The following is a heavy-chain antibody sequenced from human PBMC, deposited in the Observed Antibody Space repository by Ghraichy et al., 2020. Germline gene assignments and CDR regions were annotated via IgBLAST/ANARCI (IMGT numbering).Heavy chain of an antibody. J-gene: IGHJ3*02. Sequence: GGSLRLSCAASGFGFSRHWMSWVRQAPGKGLEWVANIKGDKSETYYVDSVKGRFTISRDNAKNVLFLQMNTLRAEDTAVYYCAKEVGYYDFWYGYSDAFDIWGQGTKVTISS. CDR2: IKGDKSET. V-gene: IGHV3-7*01. CDR3: AKEVGYYDFWYGYSDAFDI. CDR1: GFGFSRHW. D-gene: IGHD3-3*01.